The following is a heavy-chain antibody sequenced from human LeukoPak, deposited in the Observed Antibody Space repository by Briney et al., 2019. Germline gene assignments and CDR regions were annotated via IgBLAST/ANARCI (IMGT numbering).Heavy chain of an antibody. Sequence: ASVKVSCKASGYTFTSYGISWVRQAPGQGLEWMGWISAYNGNTNYAQKLQGRVTMTTDTSTSTAYMELRSLRSDDTAVYYCARDIVVVPAAIGPDYGSTPADYWGQGTLVTVSS. CDR1: GYTFTSYG. CDR3: ARDIVVVPAAIGPDYGSTPADY. J-gene: IGHJ4*02. CDR2: ISAYNGNT. V-gene: IGHV1-18*01. D-gene: IGHD2-2*02.